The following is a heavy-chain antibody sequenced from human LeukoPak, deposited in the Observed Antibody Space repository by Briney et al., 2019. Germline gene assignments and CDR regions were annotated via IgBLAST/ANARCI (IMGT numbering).Heavy chain of an antibody. Sequence: GASVKVSCKASGYTFANYYIHLVRQAPGQGLEWMGWINPNSGGTNYAQKFQGRVTMTRDTSISTAYMELSRLRSDDTAVYYCARVLQYYYDSSGESAFDIWGQGTMVTVSS. V-gene: IGHV1-2*02. CDR1: GYTFANYY. CDR3: ARVLQYYYDSSGESAFDI. CDR2: INPNSGGT. D-gene: IGHD3-22*01. J-gene: IGHJ3*02.